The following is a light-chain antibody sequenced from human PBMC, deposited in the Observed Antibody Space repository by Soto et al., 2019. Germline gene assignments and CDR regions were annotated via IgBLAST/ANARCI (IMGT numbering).Light chain of an antibody. CDR1: QSVSSN. CDR3: QQYNNWSPWT. V-gene: IGKV3-15*01. J-gene: IGKJ1*01. Sequence: EIVMTQSPATLSVSPGERATLSCRASQSVSSNLAWYQQIPGQAPRLLIYGASTRATGIPVRFSGSGSETEFTLTISSLQSEDFALYYCQQYNNWSPWTFGQGTKVEIK. CDR2: GAS.